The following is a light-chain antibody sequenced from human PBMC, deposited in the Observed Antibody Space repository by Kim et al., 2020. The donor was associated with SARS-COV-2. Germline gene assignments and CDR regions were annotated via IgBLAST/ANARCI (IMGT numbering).Light chain of an antibody. CDR3: ASYTTSRTWV. CDR2: DVN. CDR1: SSDVGAYNF. Sequence: GQSMTISCTGTSSDVGAYNFVTWFQQHPGKTPKLKIYDVNNRPSGVSERVAGSKSGNTAFLTISGRQPEDEADYYCASYTTSRTWVFGGGTRLTVL. V-gene: IGLV2-14*03. J-gene: IGLJ3*02.